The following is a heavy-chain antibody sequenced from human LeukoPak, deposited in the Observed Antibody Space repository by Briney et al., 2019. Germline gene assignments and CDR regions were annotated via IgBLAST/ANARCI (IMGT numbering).Heavy chain of an antibody. J-gene: IGHJ3*01. V-gene: IGHV4-59*08. Sequence: SETLSLTCTASGGSISSYYRSWIRQPPGKGLECIGYISNSGSINYNPSPKSRVPISAYTSKNQFSLKLSSVTAADTAVYFCARLGQPNAFDLWGQGTMVTVSS. D-gene: IGHD3-16*01. CDR2: ISNSGSI. CDR1: GGSISSYY. CDR3: ARLGQPNAFDL.